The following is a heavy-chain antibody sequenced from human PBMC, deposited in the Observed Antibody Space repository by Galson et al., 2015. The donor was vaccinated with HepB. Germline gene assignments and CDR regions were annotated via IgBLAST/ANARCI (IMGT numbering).Heavy chain of an antibody. CDR3: ARGGYSSGWYTYDAFDI. CDR2: IIPIFGTA. CDR1: GGTFSSYA. J-gene: IGHJ3*02. V-gene: IGHV1-69*13. Sequence: SVKVSCKASGGTFSSYAISWVRQAPGQGLEWMGGIIPIFGTANYAQKFQGRVTITADESTSTAYMELSSLRSEDTAVYYCARGGYSSGWYTYDAFDIWGQGTMVTVSS. D-gene: IGHD6-19*01.